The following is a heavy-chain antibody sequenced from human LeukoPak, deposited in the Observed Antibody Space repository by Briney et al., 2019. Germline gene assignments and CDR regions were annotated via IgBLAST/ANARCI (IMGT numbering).Heavy chain of an antibody. CDR1: GFIVAANY. CDR2: FYSGGSA. Sequence: PGGSLRLSCSVSGFIVAANYMTWVRQAPGKGLEWVSVFYSGGSAYYADSVKGRFTISRGLSTNTLFLQMISLRAEDTAVYYCATPGGSGDYPYPTYFNYWGQGTLITVSS. V-gene: IGHV3-53*01. D-gene: IGHD3-10*01. CDR3: ATPGGSGDYPYPTYFNY. J-gene: IGHJ4*02.